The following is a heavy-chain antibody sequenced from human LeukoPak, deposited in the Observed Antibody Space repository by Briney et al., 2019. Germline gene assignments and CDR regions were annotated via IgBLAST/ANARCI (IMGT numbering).Heavy chain of an antibody. J-gene: IGHJ4*02. V-gene: IGHV3-30-3*01. D-gene: IGHD6-19*01. CDR1: GFTFSSYA. CDR2: ISYDGSNK. Sequence: PGGSLRLSCAASGFTFSSYAMHWVRQAPGKGLEWVAVISYDGSNKYYADSVKGRFTISRDSSKNTLYLQMNSLRAEDTAVYYCARETSSGCIDYWGQGTLVTVSS. CDR3: ARETSSGCIDY.